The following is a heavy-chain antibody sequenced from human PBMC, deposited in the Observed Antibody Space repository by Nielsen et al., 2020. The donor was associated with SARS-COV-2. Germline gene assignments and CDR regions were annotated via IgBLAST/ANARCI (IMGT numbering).Heavy chain of an antibody. Sequence: ASVKVSCKASGFTFTDYSINWVRQAPGQGLEWMGWISPYTDNTKSAQKFHGRVTLTTDRSARTAYMELRGLRSDDTAVYYCARGGYWWEEMNPKHDYWGQGTLVTVSS. V-gene: IGHV1-18*04. CDR2: ISPYTDNT. CDR1: GFTFTDYS. J-gene: IGHJ4*02. CDR3: ARGGYWWEEMNPKHDY. D-gene: IGHD2-8*02.